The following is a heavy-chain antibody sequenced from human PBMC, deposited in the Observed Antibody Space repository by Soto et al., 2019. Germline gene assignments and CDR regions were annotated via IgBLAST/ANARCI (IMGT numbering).Heavy chain of an antibody. CDR1: GFTFRNYA. CDR3: ASHSGYEYYYNVDV. J-gene: IGHJ6*02. Sequence: EVQLLESGGGLVQPGGSLRLSCAASGFTFRNYAMSWVRQAPGKGLEWVSGINGSGGGTYYADSVKGRFTISRDNSKNTLYLQMDSLRADDTAIYYCASHSGYEYYYNVDVWGQVTTVSVSS. D-gene: IGHD5-12*01. CDR2: INGSGGGT. V-gene: IGHV3-23*01.